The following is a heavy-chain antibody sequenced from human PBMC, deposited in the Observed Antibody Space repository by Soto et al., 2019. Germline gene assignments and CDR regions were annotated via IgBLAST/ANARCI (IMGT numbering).Heavy chain of an antibody. D-gene: IGHD5-12*01. CDR1: GGSISSAKYY. Sequence: SETLSGTCTVSGGSISSAKYYWSWIRQPPGKGLEWIGYIYYGGSTYYNPSLRSRVTISLDTPKNQFSLRLRSVTAADMAVYYCATSEYTSLSVNRFDAWGQGALVPVSP. CDR2: IYYGGST. J-gene: IGHJ5*02. CDR3: ATSEYTSLSVNRFDA. V-gene: IGHV4-30-4*01.